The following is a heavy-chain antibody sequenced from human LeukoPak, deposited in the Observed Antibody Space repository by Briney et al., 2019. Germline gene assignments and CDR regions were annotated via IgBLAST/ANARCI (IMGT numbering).Heavy chain of an antibody. J-gene: IGHJ3*02. CDR2: ISSSSSYI. CDR3: AKNRDSSAYYHDAFDI. CDR1: GFTFSSYS. V-gene: IGHV3-21*01. D-gene: IGHD3-22*01. Sequence: PGGSLRLSCAASGFTFSSYSMNWVRQAPGKGLEWVSSISSSSSYIYYADSVKGRFNISRDNAKNSLYMQIYSLRAEDTAVYYCAKNRDSSAYYHDAFDIWGQGTMVTVSS.